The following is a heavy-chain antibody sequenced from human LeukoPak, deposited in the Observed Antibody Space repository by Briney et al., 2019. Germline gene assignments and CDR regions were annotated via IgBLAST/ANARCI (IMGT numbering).Heavy chain of an antibody. CDR1: GFNFSTYA. V-gene: IGHV3-30-3*01. CDR3: VRDTSGNSWHPLAY. J-gene: IGHJ4*02. Sequence: QPGGSLRLCCAASGFNFSTYAMDWVRQAPGKGLEWVATISSDGSKKWYADSVEGRFTISRDSSKNTLYLQMDSARADDTALYYCVRDTSGNSWHPLAYWGQGTLVTVSS. D-gene: IGHD6-13*01. CDR2: ISSDGSKK.